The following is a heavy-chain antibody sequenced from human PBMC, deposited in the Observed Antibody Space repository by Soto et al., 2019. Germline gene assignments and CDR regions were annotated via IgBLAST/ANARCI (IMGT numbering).Heavy chain of an antibody. CDR3: PRLGVHPDD. V-gene: IGHV1-69*12. Sequence: QVQLVQSGAEVKKPGSSVKVSCKASGGTFSSYAISWVRQAPGQGLEWMGGIIPIFGTANYAQKFQGRVTITADESTSTVYMGLGSLGSEDTDRVYCPRLGVHPDDRGQGTLVTVAS. CDR2: IIPIFGTA. J-gene: IGHJ4*02. D-gene: IGHD2-8*01. CDR1: GGTFSSYA.